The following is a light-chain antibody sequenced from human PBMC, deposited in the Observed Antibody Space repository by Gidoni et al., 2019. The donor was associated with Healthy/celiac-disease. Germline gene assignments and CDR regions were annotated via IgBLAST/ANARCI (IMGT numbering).Light chain of an antibody. J-gene: IGKJ4*01. CDR1: KSVSSY. CDR3: QQRSNWPKLT. CDR2: DAS. V-gene: IGKV3-11*01. Sequence: EIVLPQSPATLSLSPGARATLTCRASKSVSSYLAWYQQKPGQAPRLLIYDASNRATGIPARFSGSGSGTDFTLTISSLEPEDFSVYYCQQRSNWPKLTFGGGTKVEIK.